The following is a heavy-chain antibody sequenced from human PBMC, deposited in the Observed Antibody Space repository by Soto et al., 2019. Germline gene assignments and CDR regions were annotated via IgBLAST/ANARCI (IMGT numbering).Heavy chain of an antibody. CDR2: IIPIFGTA. D-gene: IGHD2-2*02. V-gene: IGHV1-69*13. J-gene: IGHJ6*02. CDR1: GGTFSSYA. Sequence: SVKVSCKASGGTFSSYAISWVRQAPGQGLEWMGGIIPIFGTANYAQKFQGRVTITADESTSTAYMELSSLRSEDTAVYYCARGLLGYWSSTSCYTVYDYYGMDVWGQGTTVTVSS. CDR3: ARGLLGYWSSTSCYTVYDYYGMDV.